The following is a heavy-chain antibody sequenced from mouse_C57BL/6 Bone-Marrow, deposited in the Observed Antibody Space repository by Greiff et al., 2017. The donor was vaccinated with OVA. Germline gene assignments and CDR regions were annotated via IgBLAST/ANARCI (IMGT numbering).Heavy chain of an antibody. CDR3: ARHGLLRSLYYYAMDY. D-gene: IGHD1-1*01. CDR2: FYPGSGSI. J-gene: IGHJ4*01. CDR1: GYTFTEYT. V-gene: IGHV1-62-2*01. Sequence: QVQLKESGAELVKPGASVKLSCKASGYTFTEYTIHWVKQRSGQGLEWIGWFYPGSGSIKYNEKFKDKATLTADKSSSTVYMELSRLTSEDSAVYFCARHGLLRSLYYYAMDYWGQGTSVTVSS.